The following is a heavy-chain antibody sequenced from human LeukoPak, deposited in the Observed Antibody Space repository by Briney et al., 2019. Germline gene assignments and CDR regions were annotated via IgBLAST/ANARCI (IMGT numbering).Heavy chain of an antibody. D-gene: IGHD6-13*01. CDR1: GGSISNYY. V-gene: IGHV4-4*07. Sequence: SENLSLTCTVSGGSISNYYWTWIRQPAGKGLEWIGRIYTSGSTNYNPSLNRRVTMSVATSKTQFSLKLSSVTAADTAVYYCARDAIAAPYPDYWGRGTLVTVSS. J-gene: IGHJ4*02. CDR3: ARDAIAAPYPDY. CDR2: IYTSGST.